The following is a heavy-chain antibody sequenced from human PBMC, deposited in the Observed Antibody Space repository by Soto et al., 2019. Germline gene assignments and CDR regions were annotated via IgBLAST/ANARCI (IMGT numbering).Heavy chain of an antibody. J-gene: IGHJ4*02. CDR3: ARKKGEYRRWLQHEAFFDY. V-gene: IGHV1-3*01. CDR1: GYTFTSYA. CDR2: INAGNGNT. D-gene: IGHD5-12*01. Sequence: QVQLVQSGAEVKKPGASVKVSCKASGYTFTSYAMHWVRQAPGQRLEWMGWINAGNGNTKYSQKFQGRVTITRDTSASTAYMELSRLRSEDTAVYYCARKKGEYRRWLQHEAFFDYWGQGTLVTVSS.